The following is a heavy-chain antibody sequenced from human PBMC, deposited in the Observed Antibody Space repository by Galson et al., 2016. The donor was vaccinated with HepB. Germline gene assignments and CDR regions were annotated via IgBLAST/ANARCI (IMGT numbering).Heavy chain of an antibody. CDR1: GFPFSTYW. CDR3: AKDAILGCSRDCYTDF. Sequence: LRLSCAASGFPFSTYWMSWVRQAPGKGLEWVANINQDGSEKYYVDSVKGRFTISRDNAKNTLYLQMNRLRAEDTAVYFGAKDAILGCSRDCYTDFWGQGTLVTISS. J-gene: IGHJ4*02. CDR2: INQDGSEK. D-gene: IGHD2-21*02. V-gene: IGHV3-7*01.